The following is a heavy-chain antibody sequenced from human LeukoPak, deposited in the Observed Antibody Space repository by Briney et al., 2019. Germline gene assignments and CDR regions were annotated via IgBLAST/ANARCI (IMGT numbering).Heavy chain of an antibody. CDR3: ARDPTQYLRYGHFDY. Sequence: GGSLRLSCAASGFTFSSSAMNWVRQAPGKGLEWVSSINNVASHIYYAHSVKGRFTISSDNAKNSLYLQMNSLSDEDTAVYYCARDPTQYLRYGHFDYWGQGTLVTVSS. CDR2: INNVASHI. V-gene: IGHV3-21*01. J-gene: IGHJ4*02. CDR1: GFTFSSSA. D-gene: IGHD5/OR15-5a*01.